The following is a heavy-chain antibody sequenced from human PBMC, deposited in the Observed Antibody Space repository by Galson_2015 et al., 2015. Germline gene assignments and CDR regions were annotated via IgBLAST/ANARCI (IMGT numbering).Heavy chain of an antibody. J-gene: IGHJ6*03. CDR1: GFSLTTSGMC. V-gene: IGHV2-70*01. Sequence: PALVKPTQTLTLTCSFSGFSLTTSGMCVTWIRQPPGKALEWLALIAWDDDKYYRPSLKTRLTISKDTSKNQVVLTMTNMDPVDTATYFCARASSLYYYYMDVWGKGTTVTVSS. CDR3: ARASSLYYYYMDV. CDR2: IAWDDDK.